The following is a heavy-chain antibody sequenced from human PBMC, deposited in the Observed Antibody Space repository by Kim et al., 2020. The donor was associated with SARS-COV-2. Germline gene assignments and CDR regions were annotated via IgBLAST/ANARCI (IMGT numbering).Heavy chain of an antibody. J-gene: IGHJ6*02. D-gene: IGHD4-4*01. Sequence: GRFTISRDNAKNSLYLQMNSLRAEDTAVYYCAREGPLRYSNPYYYYGMDVWGQGTTVTVSS. V-gene: IGHV3-11*05. CDR3: AREGPLRYSNPYYYYGMDV.